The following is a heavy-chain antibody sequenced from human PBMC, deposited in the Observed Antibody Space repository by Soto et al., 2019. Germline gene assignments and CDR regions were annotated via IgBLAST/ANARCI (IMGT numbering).Heavy chain of an antibody. CDR2: IIPFFGTA. V-gene: IGHV1-69*13. CDR1: GGTFSTFG. Sequence: GASVKVSCKASGGTFSTFGISWVRQAPGQGLEWMGGIIPFFGTARYSQKFEDRITITADESTNTVYMDLRSLTSEDTAVYYCARDSTEYCSGGSCQNWFDPWGQGTLVTVSS. J-gene: IGHJ5*02. D-gene: IGHD2-15*01. CDR3: ARDSTEYCSGGSCQNWFDP.